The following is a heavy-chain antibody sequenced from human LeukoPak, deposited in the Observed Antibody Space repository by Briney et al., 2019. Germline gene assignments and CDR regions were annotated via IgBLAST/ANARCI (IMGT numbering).Heavy chain of an antibody. CDR2: VAHDEKTI. CDR1: GFTFTGHS. V-gene: IGHV3-30*04. Sequence: GRSLRLSCVASGFTFTGHSMHWVRQAPGKGLEWVAVVAHDEKTIFYADSLKGRFTVSRDNSKNTLYLQMNSLRAEDTAVYYCAKGSLPVVVVAATLAWGQGTLVTVSS. J-gene: IGHJ4*02. CDR3: AKGSLPVVVVAATLA. D-gene: IGHD2-15*01.